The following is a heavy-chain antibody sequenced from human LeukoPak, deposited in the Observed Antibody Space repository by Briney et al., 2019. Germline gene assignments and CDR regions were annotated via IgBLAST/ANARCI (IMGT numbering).Heavy chain of an antibody. CDR2: ISSSSSYI. Sequence: GGSLRLSCAASGFTFSDYYMSWIRQAPGKGLEWVSSISSSSSYIYYADSVKGRFTISRDNAKNSLYLQMNSLRAEDTAVYYCATGGSGSYLIPYWYFDLWGRGTLVTVSS. CDR1: GFTFSDYY. CDR3: ATGGSGSYLIPYWYFDL. V-gene: IGHV3-11*06. J-gene: IGHJ2*01. D-gene: IGHD3-10*01.